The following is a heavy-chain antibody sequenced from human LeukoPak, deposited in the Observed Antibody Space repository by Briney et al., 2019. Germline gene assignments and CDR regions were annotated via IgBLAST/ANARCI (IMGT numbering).Heavy chain of an antibody. Sequence: SETLSLTCAVHGGSFSGSYWCWIRQPPGKGLEWIGEIYHSGSTKYNPSPKSRVTISVDTYKNQFSLKLSSVTAADTAVYYCARALAANYYGMDVWGQGTTVTVSS. J-gene: IGHJ6*02. CDR3: ARALAANYYGMDV. CDR2: IYHSGST. V-gene: IGHV4-34*01. CDR1: GGSFSGSY. D-gene: IGHD2-15*01.